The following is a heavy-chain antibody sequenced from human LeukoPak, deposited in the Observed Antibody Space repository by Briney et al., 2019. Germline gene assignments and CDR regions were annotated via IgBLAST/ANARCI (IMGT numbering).Heavy chain of an antibody. V-gene: IGHV4-59*08. CDR3: ARHVGYRSGGSCYGREDY. D-gene: IGHD2-15*01. CDR2: IYYSGST. J-gene: IGHJ4*02. CDR1: GGSISSYY. Sequence: SETLSLTCTVSGGSISSYYWSWIRQPPGKGLEWIGYIYYSGSTNYNPSLKSRVTISVDTSKNQFSLKLSSVTAADTAVYYCARHVGYRSGGSCYGREDYWGQGTLVTVSS.